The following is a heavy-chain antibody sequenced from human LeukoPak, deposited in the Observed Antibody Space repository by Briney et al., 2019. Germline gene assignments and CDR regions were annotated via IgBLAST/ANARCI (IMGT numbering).Heavy chain of an antibody. CDR2: ISAYNDNT. CDR1: GYTFTSYG. V-gene: IGHV1-18*01. Sequence: ASVKVSCKASGYTFTSYGISWVRQAPGQGLEWMGWISAYNDNTNYAQKLQGRVTMTTDTSTSTAYMELRSLRSDDTAVYYCARDLPEGSSSAYYYYYYYMDVWGKGTTVTVSS. D-gene: IGHD6-6*01. CDR3: ARDLPEGSSSAYYYYYYYMDV. J-gene: IGHJ6*03.